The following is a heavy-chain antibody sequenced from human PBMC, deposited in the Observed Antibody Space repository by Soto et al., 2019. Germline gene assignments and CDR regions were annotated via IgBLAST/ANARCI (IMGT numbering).Heavy chain of an antibody. CDR3: AKDIRRAYDILTGYYSYFDY. J-gene: IGHJ4*02. CDR2: ISWNSGSI. V-gene: IGHV3-9*01. Sequence: EVQLVESGGGLVQPGRSLRLSCAASGFTFDDYAMHWVRQAPGKGLEWVSGISWNSGSIGYADSVKGRFTISRDNAKNSLYLQMNSLRAEDTVLYYCAKDIRRAYDILTGYYSYFDYWGQGTLVTVSS. D-gene: IGHD3-9*01. CDR1: GFTFDDYA.